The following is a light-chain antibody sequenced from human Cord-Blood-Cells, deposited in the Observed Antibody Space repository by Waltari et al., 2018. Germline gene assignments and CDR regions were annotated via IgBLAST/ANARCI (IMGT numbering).Light chain of an antibody. Sequence: QMARITCSGEALPKKYAYWYQQKPGQFPVLVIYKDSERPSGIPERFSGSSSGTIVTLTISGVQAEDEADYYCLSADSSATWVFGGGTKLTVL. J-gene: IGLJ3*02. CDR2: KDS. CDR1: ALPKKY. CDR3: LSADSSATWV. V-gene: IGLV3-16*01.